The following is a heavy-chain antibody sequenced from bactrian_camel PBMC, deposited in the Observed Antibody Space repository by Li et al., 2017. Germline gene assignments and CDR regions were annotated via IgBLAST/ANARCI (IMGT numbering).Heavy chain of an antibody. CDR3: VRGITWFND. CDR1: GFTFSSAA. CDR2: VNSGGDST. V-gene: IGHV3S31*01. Sequence: VQLVESGGGLVQPGGSLRLSCAASGFTFSSAAMNWIRQAPGKGLEWVSAVNSGGDSTYYANSVKGRFTLSRDNGKNTLYLQLNSLKTDDTAMYFCVRGITWFNDWGQGTQVTVS. D-gene: IGHD6*01. J-gene: IGHJ4*01.